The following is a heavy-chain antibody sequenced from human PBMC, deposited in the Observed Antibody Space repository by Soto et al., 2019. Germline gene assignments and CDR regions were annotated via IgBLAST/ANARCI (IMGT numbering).Heavy chain of an antibody. CDR1: GGSISSGGYY. Sequence: QVELQQSGPGLVKPSQTLSLTCTVSGGSISSGGYYWSWIRHHPGKGLEWIGYIYDGGSTYYNPSLKSRVTITVDTSKNKVSLKLSSVTAADTAVYYCESQATGWYPDYWGQGTLVTVSS. J-gene: IGHJ4*02. V-gene: IGHV4-31*03. CDR2: IYDGGST. CDR3: ESQATGWYPDY. D-gene: IGHD6-19*01.